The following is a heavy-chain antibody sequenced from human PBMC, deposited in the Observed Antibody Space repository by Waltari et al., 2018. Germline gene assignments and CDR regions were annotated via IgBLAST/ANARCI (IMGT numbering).Heavy chain of an antibody. CDR2: INHNGNI. CDR3: VRLEDCTGPGGNCYSADSFAMDV. D-gene: IGHD2-15*01. CDR1: GVPFRGYY. V-gene: IGHV4-34*01. J-gene: IGHJ6*02. Sequence: QVQLHQWGAGQLQPSETLSLTCAVYGVPFRGYYWGWIRPPPGKGLEWIGEINHNGNINRNPSLRSRLTMLIDTSKSQFALKLNSVTAADTGVYYCVRLEDCTGPGGNCYSADSFAMDVWGQGTMVTVSS.